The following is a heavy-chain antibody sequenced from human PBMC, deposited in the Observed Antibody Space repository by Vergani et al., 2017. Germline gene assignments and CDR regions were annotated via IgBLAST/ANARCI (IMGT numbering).Heavy chain of an antibody. V-gene: IGHV1-18*01. CDR3: ARPLQPGGNSHWYFDL. Sequence: QVQLVQSGAEVKKPGASVKVSCKASGYTFTSYGISWVRQAPGQGLEWMGWISAYNGNTNYAQKFEDRVRLSLDTSITTGYMTLRRLTSGDTAMYYCARPLQPGGNSHWYFDLWGRGTLVSVSS. J-gene: IGHJ2*01. CDR2: ISAYNGNT. D-gene: IGHD4-23*01. CDR1: GYTFTSYG.